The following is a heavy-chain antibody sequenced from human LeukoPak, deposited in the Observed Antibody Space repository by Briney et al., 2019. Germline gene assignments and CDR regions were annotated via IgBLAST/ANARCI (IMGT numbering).Heavy chain of an antibody. CDR2: IYYSGTT. CDR1: GGSISGYY. Sequence: SETLSLTCTVSGGSISGYYWTWIRQPPRQGLEWIGYIYYSGTTNYNPSLKSRLTISVDTSKNQFSLRLTSVTAADTAVYYCARHLGVTGTFDYWGQGAPVTVSS. V-gene: IGHV4-59*08. CDR3: ARHLGVTGTFDY. D-gene: IGHD6-19*01. J-gene: IGHJ4*02.